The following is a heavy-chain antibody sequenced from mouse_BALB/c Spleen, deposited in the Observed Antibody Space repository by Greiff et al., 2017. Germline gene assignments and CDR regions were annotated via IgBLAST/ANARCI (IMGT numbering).Heavy chain of an antibody. V-gene: IGHV4-1*02. D-gene: IGHD2-1*01. CDR2: INPDSSTI. J-gene: IGHJ1*01. Sequence: EVKLVESGGGLVQPGGSLKLSCAASGFDFSRYWMSWVRQAPGKGLEWIGEINPDSSTINYTPSLKDKFIISRDNAKNTLYLQMSKVRSEDTALYYCAREGNYYGYLDVWGAGTTVTVSS. CDR3: AREGNYYGYLDV. CDR1: GFDFSRYW.